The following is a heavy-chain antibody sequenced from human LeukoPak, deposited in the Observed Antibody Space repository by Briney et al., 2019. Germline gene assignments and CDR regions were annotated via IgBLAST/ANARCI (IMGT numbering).Heavy chain of an antibody. D-gene: IGHD4-17*01. CDR1: GFIFSNYA. V-gene: IGHV3-21*01. CDR2: ISSSSSYI. CDR3: ARVAINLGDYALDY. J-gene: IGHJ4*02. Sequence: GGSLRLSCAASGFIFSNYALAWVRQAPGKGLEWVSSISSSSSYIYYADSVKGRFTISRDNAKNSLYLQMNSLRAEDTAVYYCARVAINLGDYALDYWGQGTLVTVSS.